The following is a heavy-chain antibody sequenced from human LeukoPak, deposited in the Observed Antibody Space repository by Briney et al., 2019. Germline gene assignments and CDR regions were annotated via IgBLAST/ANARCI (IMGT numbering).Heavy chain of an antibody. D-gene: IGHD2-2*02. CDR1: GGSISSSSYY. V-gene: IGHV4-39*01. CDR3: ARGVVVPAAIPFLDY. Sequence: PSETLSLTCTVSGGSISSSSYYWGWIRQPPGKGLEWIVIIYYSGSTYYNPSLKNRVTISVDTSKNQFSLKLSSVTAADTAVYYCARGVVVPAAIPFLDYWGQGTLVTVSS. J-gene: IGHJ4*02. CDR2: IYYSGST.